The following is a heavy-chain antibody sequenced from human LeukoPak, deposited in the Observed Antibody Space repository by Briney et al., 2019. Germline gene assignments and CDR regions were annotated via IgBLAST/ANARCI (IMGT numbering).Heavy chain of an antibody. CDR3: ARVSDAFDYFLDS. V-gene: IGHV3-21*01. Sequence: GGSLRLSCAASGFAFSTYSMNWVRQAPGKGLEWVSSVSRSSRFIFYADSVQGRFTISRDDAKDSLFLQMSSLRAEDTAVYYCARVSDAFDYFLDSWGQGTLVTVSS. D-gene: IGHD2/OR15-2a*01. J-gene: IGHJ4*02. CDR2: VSRSSRFI. CDR1: GFAFSTYS.